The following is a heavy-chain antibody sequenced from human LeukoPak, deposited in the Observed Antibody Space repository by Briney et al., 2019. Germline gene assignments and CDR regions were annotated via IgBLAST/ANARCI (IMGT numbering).Heavy chain of an antibody. Sequence: GASVKVSCKASGGTFSSYAISWVRQAPRQGLEWMGGIIPIFGTANYAQKFQGRVTITADESTSTAYMELSSLRSEDTAVYYCATADVDTAMVIAFDIWGQGTMVTVSS. CDR2: IIPIFGTA. V-gene: IGHV1-69*13. CDR1: GGTFSSYA. D-gene: IGHD5-18*01. J-gene: IGHJ3*02. CDR3: ATADVDTAMVIAFDI.